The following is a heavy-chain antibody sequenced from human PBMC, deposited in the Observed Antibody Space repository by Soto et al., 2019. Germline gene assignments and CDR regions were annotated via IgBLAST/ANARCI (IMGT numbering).Heavy chain of an antibody. CDR2: IYHSGST. D-gene: IGHD6-19*01. V-gene: IGHV4-4*02. J-gene: IGHJ4*02. Sequence: SETLSLTYAVSGGSISSSNWCSWVRQPPGKGLEWIGEIYHSGSTNYNPSLKSRVTISVDKSKNQFSLKLSSVTAADTAVYYCARVAVAGTRVDYWGQGTLVTVSS. CDR1: GGSISSSNW. CDR3: ARVAVAGTRVDY.